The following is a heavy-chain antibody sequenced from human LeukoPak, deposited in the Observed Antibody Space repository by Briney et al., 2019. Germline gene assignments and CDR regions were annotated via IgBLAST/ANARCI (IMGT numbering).Heavy chain of an antibody. D-gene: IGHD5-18*01. Sequence: SETLSLTCTVSGYSISSGYYWGWIRQPPGKGLKWIGSISHSGSTYYNPSLKSRVTISVDTSKNQFSLKLSSLTAADTAVYYCARDSRGRIQLWLRGWFDPWGQGTLVTVSS. V-gene: IGHV4-38-2*02. CDR1: GYSISSGYY. CDR2: ISHSGST. CDR3: ARDSRGRIQLWLRGWFDP. J-gene: IGHJ5*02.